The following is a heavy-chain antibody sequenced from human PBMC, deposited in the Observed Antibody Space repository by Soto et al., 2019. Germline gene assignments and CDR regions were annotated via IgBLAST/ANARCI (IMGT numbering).Heavy chain of an antibody. V-gene: IGHV3-30-3*01. CDR2: ISYDGSNK. Sequence: PGGSLRLSCAASGFTFGSYAMHWVRQGPGKGLEWVAVISYDGSNKYYADSVKGRFTISRDNSKNTLYLQMNSLRAEDTAVYYCASTKSSSVSGYFQHWGQGTLVTVSS. J-gene: IGHJ1*01. CDR1: GFTFGSYA. D-gene: IGHD6-13*01. CDR3: ASTKSSSVSGYFQH.